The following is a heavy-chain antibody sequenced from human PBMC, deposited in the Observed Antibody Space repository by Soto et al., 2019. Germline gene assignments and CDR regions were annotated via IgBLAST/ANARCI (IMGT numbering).Heavy chain of an antibody. CDR1: GGSISSGGYY. Sequence: QVQLQESGPGLVKPSQTLSLTCTVSGGSISSGGYYWSWIRQHPGKGLEWIGYIYYSGRTYYNPSLKSRVTISVDTSKNQFSLKLSSVTAADTAVYYCARSILRGYYFDYWGQGTLVTVSS. CDR2: IYYSGRT. CDR3: ARSILRGYYFDY. J-gene: IGHJ4*02. D-gene: IGHD2-21*01. V-gene: IGHV4-31*03.